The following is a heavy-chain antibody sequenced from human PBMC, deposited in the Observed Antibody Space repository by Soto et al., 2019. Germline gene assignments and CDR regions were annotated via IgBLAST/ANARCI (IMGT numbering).Heavy chain of an antibody. J-gene: IGHJ6*02. D-gene: IGHD3-22*01. Sequence: PGGSLRLSCAASGFTFSNYAMSWVRQAPGKGLEWVSAFSGSGDSTFYADSVKGRFTVSRDNSKNTLYLQMNSLRAEDTAVYYCARRQLGDSSGYYYEGDYYYYYGMDVWGQGTTVTVSS. V-gene: IGHV3-23*01. CDR1: GFTFSNYA. CDR3: ARRQLGDSSGYYYEGDYYYYYGMDV. CDR2: FSGSGDST.